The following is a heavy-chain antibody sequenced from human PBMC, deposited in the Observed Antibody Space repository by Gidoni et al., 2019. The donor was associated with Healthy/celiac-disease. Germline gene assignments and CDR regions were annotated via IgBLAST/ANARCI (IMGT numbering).Heavy chain of an antibody. D-gene: IGHD2-2*01. Sequence: EVKKPGSSVKVSCKASGGTFSSYAISWVRQAPGQGLEWMGGIIPIFGTANYAQKFQGRVTITADESTSTAYMELSSLRSEDTAVYYCARVYCSSTSCYWNWFDPWGQGTLVTVSS. CDR1: GGTFSSYA. V-gene: IGHV1-69*01. CDR2: IIPIFGTA. CDR3: ARVYCSSTSCYWNWFDP. J-gene: IGHJ5*02.